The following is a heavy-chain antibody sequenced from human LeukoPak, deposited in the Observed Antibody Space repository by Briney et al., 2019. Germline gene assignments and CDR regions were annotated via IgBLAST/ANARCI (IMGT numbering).Heavy chain of an antibody. CDR3: ARGEDIVVVPAASRTKHFDY. CDR1: GGSFSGYY. D-gene: IGHD2-2*01. Sequence: SETLSLTCAVYGGSFSGYYWSWIRQPPGKGLEWMGEINHSGSTNYNPSLKSRVTISVDTSKNQFSLKLSSVTAADTAVYYCARGEDIVVVPAASRTKHFDYWGQGTLVTVSS. J-gene: IGHJ4*02. CDR2: INHSGST. V-gene: IGHV4-34*01.